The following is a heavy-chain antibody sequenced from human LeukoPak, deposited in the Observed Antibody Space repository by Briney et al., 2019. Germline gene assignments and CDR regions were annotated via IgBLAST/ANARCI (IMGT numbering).Heavy chain of an antibody. CDR2: IYTSGST. J-gene: IGHJ6*03. CDR1: GGSISSRTYY. CDR3: ARGDYVWGSYRPYYYMDV. V-gene: IGHV4-61*02. Sequence: KPSQTLSLTCTVSGGSISSRTYYWSWIRQPAGKGLEWIGRIYTSGSTNYNPSLKSRITISVDTSKNQFSLKLSSVTAADTAVYYCARGDYVWGSYRPYYYMDVWGKGTTVTVSS. D-gene: IGHD3-16*02.